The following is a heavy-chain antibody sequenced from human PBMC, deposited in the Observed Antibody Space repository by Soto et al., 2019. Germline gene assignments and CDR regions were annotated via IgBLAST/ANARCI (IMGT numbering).Heavy chain of an antibody. D-gene: IGHD3-16*02. Sequence: QVQLQQWGAGLLKPSETLSLTCAVYGGSFSDYYWNWIRQPPGKGLGWIGEINHSGSSNYNPSLKSRVTISVDTSKNQFSLKLSSVTAADTAVYYCARGLYDYVWGSYRLNAFDIWGQGTMVTVSS. CDR1: GGSFSDYY. J-gene: IGHJ3*02. CDR3: ARGLYDYVWGSYRLNAFDI. V-gene: IGHV4-34*01. CDR2: INHSGSS.